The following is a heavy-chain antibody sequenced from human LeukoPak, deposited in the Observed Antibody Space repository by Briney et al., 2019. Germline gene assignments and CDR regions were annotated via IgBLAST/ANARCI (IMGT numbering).Heavy chain of an antibody. Sequence: GGSLRLSCAASGFTFSSYSMNWVRQAPGKGLEWVSSISSSSSYIYYAGSVKGRFTISRDNAKNSLYLQMNSLRAEDTAVYYCARAAPNYGGNSWFDYWGQGTLLTVSS. D-gene: IGHD4-23*01. CDR3: ARAAPNYGGNSWFDY. CDR2: ISSSSSYI. CDR1: GFTFSSYS. J-gene: IGHJ4*02. V-gene: IGHV3-21*01.